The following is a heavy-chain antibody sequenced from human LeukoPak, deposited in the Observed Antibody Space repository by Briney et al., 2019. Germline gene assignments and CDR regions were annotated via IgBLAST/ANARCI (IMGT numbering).Heavy chain of an antibody. CDR3: AREVRIAARSHFDY. CDR1: GYTFTSYG. CDR2: ISAYNGNT. Sequence: GASVKVSCKASGYTFTSYGISWVQQAPGQGLEWMGWISAYNGNTNYAQKLQGRVTMTTDTSTSTAYMELRSLRSDDTAVYYCAREVRIAARSHFDYWGQGTLVTVSS. J-gene: IGHJ4*02. V-gene: IGHV1-18*01. D-gene: IGHD6-6*01.